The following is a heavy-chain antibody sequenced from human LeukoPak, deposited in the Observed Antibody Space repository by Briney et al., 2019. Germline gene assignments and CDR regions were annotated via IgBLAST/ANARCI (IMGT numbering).Heavy chain of an antibody. CDR2: IYHSGTT. J-gene: IGHJ5*02. D-gene: IGHD2-15*01. V-gene: IGHV4-4*02. Sequence: SETLSLTCAVSGGCISSTNWWSWVRQSPGKGLEYIGEIYHSGTTNYTPSLKSRVTISLDKSENHFSLKLTSVTAADTAVYYCARVVVVSATLKDWFDPWGQGILVTVSS. CDR1: GGCISSTNW. CDR3: ARVVVVSATLKDWFDP.